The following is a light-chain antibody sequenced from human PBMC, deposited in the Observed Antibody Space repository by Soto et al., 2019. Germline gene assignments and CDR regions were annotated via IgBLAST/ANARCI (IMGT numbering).Light chain of an antibody. CDR2: GAS. J-gene: IGKJ1*01. Sequence: EIVMTQSPATLSVSPGERATLSCRASQSVCSDLAWYHQKPGQAPRLLIYGASTRATGIPARFSGSGSGTEFTLSINSLQSEDFAVYYCQQYNNWPRTFXQGTKVDIK. CDR1: QSVCSD. V-gene: IGKV3-15*01. CDR3: QQYNNWPRT.